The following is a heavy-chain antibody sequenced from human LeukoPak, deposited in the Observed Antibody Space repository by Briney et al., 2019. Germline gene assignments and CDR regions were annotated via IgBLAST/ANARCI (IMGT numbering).Heavy chain of an antibody. CDR3: AKGPSYYDILTGYSN. Sequence: PGGSLRLSCAASGFTFSSYAMSWVRQAPGKGLEWVSAISGSGGGTYYADSVKGRFTISRDNSKNTLYLQMNSLRAEDTAVYYCAKGPSYYDILTGYSNWGQGTLVTVSS. J-gene: IGHJ4*02. D-gene: IGHD3-9*01. V-gene: IGHV3-23*01. CDR2: ISGSGGGT. CDR1: GFTFSSYA.